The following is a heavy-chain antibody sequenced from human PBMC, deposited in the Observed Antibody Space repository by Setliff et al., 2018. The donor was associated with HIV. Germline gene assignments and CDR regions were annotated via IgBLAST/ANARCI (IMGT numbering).Heavy chain of an antibody. CDR2: ISHGGSA. CDR1: GESLSAYY. D-gene: IGHD3-16*01. Sequence: SETLSLTCAVYGESLSAYYWTWIRQPPGKGLEWIGEISHGGSANYSPSLKSRVTISEDTSKNQFSLKLKSATAADTAVYYCARGRGPVGGDAIDIWGPGTLVTVSS. CDR3: ARGRGPVGGDAIDI. J-gene: IGHJ4*02. V-gene: IGHV4-34*01.